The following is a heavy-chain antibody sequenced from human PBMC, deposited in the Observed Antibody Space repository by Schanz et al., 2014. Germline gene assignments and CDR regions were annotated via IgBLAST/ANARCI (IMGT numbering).Heavy chain of an antibody. CDR1: GFTFSSYS. V-gene: IGHV3-30*02. CDR3: AREGCSDVVISLNETFDI. J-gene: IGHJ3*02. CDR2: VRFDGSQK. D-gene: IGHD2-21*01. Sequence: QVQLVESGGGLVQPGGSLRLSCTASGFTFSSYSMNWVRQAPGKGLEWVAFVRFDGSQKFYAESVKGRFTISRDNSRSTLYLQMSSLRAEDTAVYYCAREGCSDVVISLNETFDIWGQGTMVTASP.